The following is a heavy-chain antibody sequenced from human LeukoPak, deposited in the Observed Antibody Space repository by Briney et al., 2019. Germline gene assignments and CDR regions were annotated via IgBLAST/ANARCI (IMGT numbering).Heavy chain of an antibody. CDR2: ISSSSSYI. CDR3: ARDRLYYYGSGGMDV. Sequence: PGGSLRLSCAASGFTFSSYGMNWVRQAPGKGLEWVSSISSSSSYIYYADSVKGRFTISRDNAKNSLYLQMNSLRAEDTAVYYCARDRLYYYGSGGMDVWGQGTTVTVSS. CDR1: GFTFSSYG. V-gene: IGHV3-21*01. J-gene: IGHJ6*02. D-gene: IGHD3-10*01.